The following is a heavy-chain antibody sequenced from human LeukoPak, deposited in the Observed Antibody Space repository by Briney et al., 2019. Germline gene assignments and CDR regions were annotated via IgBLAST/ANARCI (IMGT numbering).Heavy chain of an antibody. D-gene: IGHD3-3*01. V-gene: IGHV4-59*08. CDR2: ILYSGST. Sequence: PSETLSLTCTVPGGSISSYYWSWNRQPPGKGLECIGYILYSGSTNHNPSLKIRVTLSVDTSKTQFCLKLSSATAADKAVYYCASHYDRWYYIDYWGQGTPVTVSS. CDR1: GGSISSYY. J-gene: IGHJ4*02. CDR3: ASHYDRWYYIDY.